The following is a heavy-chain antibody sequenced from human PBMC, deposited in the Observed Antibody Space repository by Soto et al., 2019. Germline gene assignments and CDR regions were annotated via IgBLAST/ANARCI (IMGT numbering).Heavy chain of an antibody. D-gene: IGHD3-22*01. CDR1: GFNFEDYA. CDR3: TKDLYSSGPGGGMDV. CDR2: ISWNGGSI. Sequence: AGGSLRLSCGASGFNFEDYAMHWVRQAPGKGLEWVSRISWNGGSIGYADSVKGRFTISRDNAKNSLYLQMNSLRAEDTALYYCTKDLYSSGPGGGMDVWGQGTTVTVSS. V-gene: IGHV3-9*01. J-gene: IGHJ6*02.